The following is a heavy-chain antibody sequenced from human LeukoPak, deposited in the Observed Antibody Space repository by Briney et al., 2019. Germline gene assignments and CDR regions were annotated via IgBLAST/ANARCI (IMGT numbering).Heavy chain of an antibody. Sequence: PGGSLRLSCTVSGFTVSSNSMSWVRQAPGKGLEWVSAISGSGGSTYYADSVKGRFTISRDNSKNTLYLQMNSLRAEDTAVYYCAKEVYLSSIGYYYYMDVWGKGTTVTISS. CDR3: AKEVYLSSIGYYYYMDV. CDR1: GFTVSSNS. D-gene: IGHD2/OR15-2a*01. CDR2: ISGSGGST. J-gene: IGHJ6*03. V-gene: IGHV3-23*01.